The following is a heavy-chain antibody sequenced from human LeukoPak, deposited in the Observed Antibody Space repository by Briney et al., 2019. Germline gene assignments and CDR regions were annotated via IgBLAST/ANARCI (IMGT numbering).Heavy chain of an antibody. J-gene: IGHJ4*02. CDR2: ISAYNGNT. V-gene: IGHV1-18*01. D-gene: IGHD1-26*01. CDR3: ARGIVGATTKGIDY. Sequence: ASVKVSCKASGYTFTSYGVSWVRQAPGQGLDWMGWISAYNGNTNYAQKLQGRVTMTTDTSTSTAYMELRSLRSDDTAVYYRARGIVGATTKGIDYWGQGTLVTVSS. CDR1: GYTFTSYG.